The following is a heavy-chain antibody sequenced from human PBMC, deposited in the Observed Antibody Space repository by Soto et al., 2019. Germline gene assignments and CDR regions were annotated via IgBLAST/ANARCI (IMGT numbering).Heavy chain of an antibody. CDR1: GGSISSGGYY. CDR3: ARERLPVYYYGMDV. V-gene: IGHV4-31*03. Sequence: QVQLQESGPGLVKPSQTLSLTCTVSGGSISSGGYYWSWIRQHPGKGLEWIGYIYYSGSTYYNPSLKSRVTISVDTSKNQFSLKLSSVTAADTAVYYCARERLPVYYYGMDVWGQGTTVTVSS. J-gene: IGHJ6*02. CDR2: IYYSGST.